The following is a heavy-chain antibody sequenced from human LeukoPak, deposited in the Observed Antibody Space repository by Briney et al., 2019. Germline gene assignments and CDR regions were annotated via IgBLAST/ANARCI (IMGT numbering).Heavy chain of an antibody. J-gene: IGHJ4*02. D-gene: IGHD6-13*01. CDR2: IYYSGKT. V-gene: IGHV4-39*01. CDR1: GGSISSNSYY. CDR3: ARLYRSSWYSDS. Sequence: SETLSLTCTVSGGSISSNSYYWGWIRQPPGKGLEWIGSIYYSGKTYHNPSLESRVTISVDTSKNQVSLKLSSVTAADTAVYYCARLYRSSWYSDSWGQGTLVIVSS.